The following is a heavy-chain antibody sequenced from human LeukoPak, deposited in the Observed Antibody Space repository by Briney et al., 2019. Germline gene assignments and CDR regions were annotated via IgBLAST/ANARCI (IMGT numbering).Heavy chain of an antibody. J-gene: IGHJ6*02. V-gene: IGHV3-15*01. Sequence: GGSLRLSCAASGFTFSNAWMSWVRQAPGKGLEWVGRIKSKTDGGTTDYAAPVKGRFTISRDDSKNTLYLQMSSLKTEDTAVYYCSGDKRSYYGTDVWGQGTTVTVSS. D-gene: IGHD4-17*01. CDR3: SGDKRSYYGTDV. CDR2: IKSKTDGGTT. CDR1: GFTFSNAW.